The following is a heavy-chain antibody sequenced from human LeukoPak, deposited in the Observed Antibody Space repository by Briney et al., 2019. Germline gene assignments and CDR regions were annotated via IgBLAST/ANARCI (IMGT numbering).Heavy chain of an antibody. V-gene: IGHV1-2*02. J-gene: IGHJ6*03. D-gene: IGHD2-2*02. CDR3: ASDCSSASCYTPYYYYNYMDV. CDR1: GYTFTGYY. CDR2: INPNSGGT. Sequence: ASVKVSCKASGYTFTGYYMHWVRQAPGQGLEWMGWINPNSGGTNYAQKFQGRVTMTRDTSISTAYMELSRLRSDGTAVYYCASDCSSASCYTPYYYYNYMDVWGKGTTVTVSS.